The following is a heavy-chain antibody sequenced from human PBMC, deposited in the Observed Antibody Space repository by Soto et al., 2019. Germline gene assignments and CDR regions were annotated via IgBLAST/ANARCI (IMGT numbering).Heavy chain of an antibody. Sequence: PGGSLRLSCSASGFTFDDYAMHWVRQAPGEGLEWVSGISWNSGGIGYADSVKGRFTISRENAKNSLYLQMNSLRAEDTALYYCAKDNPSTRGFDSWGQGTLVTVS. D-gene: IGHD2-2*01. CDR3: AKDNPSTRGFDS. CDR2: ISWNSGGI. CDR1: GFTFDDYA. J-gene: IGHJ4*02. V-gene: IGHV3-9*01.